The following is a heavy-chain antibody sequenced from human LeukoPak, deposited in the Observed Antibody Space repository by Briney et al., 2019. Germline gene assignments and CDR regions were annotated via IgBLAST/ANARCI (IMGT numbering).Heavy chain of an antibody. J-gene: IGHJ4*02. Sequence: PGGSLRLSCAASGFTFSSDWMSWVRQAPGKGLEWVSVISGSGGTTYYVDSVKGRFTISRDNSKNTLYLQMNSLRAEDTAVYYCAKDLEPDYWGQGTLVTVSS. V-gene: IGHV3-23*01. CDR1: GFTFSSDW. CDR3: AKDLEPDY. CDR2: ISGSGGTT.